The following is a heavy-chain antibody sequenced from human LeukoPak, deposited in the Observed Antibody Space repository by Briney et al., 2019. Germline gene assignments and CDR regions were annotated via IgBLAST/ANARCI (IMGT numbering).Heavy chain of an antibody. CDR1: GGSISSYY. Sequence: SETLSLTCTVSGGSISSYYWTWIRQPAGKGLEYIGRMYTSGSTNYNPSLKSRVTMSVDTSKNQFPLKLSSVTAADTAMYYCAGSRYCGGGTCYATFDYWGQGTLVTVSS. CDR2: MYTSGST. V-gene: IGHV4-4*07. D-gene: IGHD2-15*01. CDR3: AGSRYCGGGTCYATFDY. J-gene: IGHJ4*02.